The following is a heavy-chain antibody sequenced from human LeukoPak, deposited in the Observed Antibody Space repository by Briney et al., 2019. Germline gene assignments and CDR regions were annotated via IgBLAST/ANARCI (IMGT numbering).Heavy chain of an antibody. CDR2: IKQDGSEK. J-gene: IGHJ4*02. Sequence: GGSLRLSCAASGFTFSSYWMSWVRQAPGKGLEWVANIKQDGSEKYYVDSVKGRFTISRDNAKNSLYLQMNSLRAEDTAVYYCARGIWVQLWSLDYWGQGTLVTVSS. CDR1: GFTFSSYW. CDR3: ARGIWVQLWSLDY. D-gene: IGHD5-18*01. V-gene: IGHV3-7*03.